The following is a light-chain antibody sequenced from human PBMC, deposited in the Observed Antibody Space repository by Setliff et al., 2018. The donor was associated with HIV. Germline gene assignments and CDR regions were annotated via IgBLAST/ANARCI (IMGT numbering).Light chain of an antibody. CDR1: SSDVGGYNS. CDR2: GVN. CDR3: SSYRTGNTQV. J-gene: IGLJ3*02. V-gene: IGLV2-14*01. Sequence: QSVLTQPASVSGSPGQSITISCTGTSSDVGGYNSVSWYQHYPGKAPKVMIYGVNNRPSGVSNRFSASKSGNTASLTISGLQAEDEADYYCSSYRTGNTQVFGGGTKVTVL.